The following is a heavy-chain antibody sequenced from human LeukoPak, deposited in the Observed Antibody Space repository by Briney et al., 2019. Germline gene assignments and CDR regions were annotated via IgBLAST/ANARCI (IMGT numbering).Heavy chain of an antibody. D-gene: IGHD1-14*01. CDR2: IHYSGII. V-gene: IGHV4-59*11. CDR1: GGSISSHY. CDR3: ARDQITSSGYYMDV. J-gene: IGHJ6*03. Sequence: PSETLSLTCTVSGGSISSHYWNWIRQSPTKGLEWIGYIHYSGIINYNPSLKSRVTMSVDTSKNKFSLRLSSVTAADTAVYYCARDQITSSGYYMDVWGKGTTVTVSS.